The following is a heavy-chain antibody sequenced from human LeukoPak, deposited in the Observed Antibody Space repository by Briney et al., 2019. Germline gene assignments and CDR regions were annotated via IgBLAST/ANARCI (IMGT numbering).Heavy chain of an antibody. V-gene: IGHV1-2*02. Sequence: GASVKVSCKASGYTFTGYYMHWVRQAPGQGLEWMGWINPNSGDTKYAQKFQGRVTMTRDTSISTAYMELSRLRSDDTAVYYCATQRGSYLWGTDFDYWGQGTLVTDSS. CDR1: GYTFTGYY. CDR3: ATQRGSYLWGTDFDY. J-gene: IGHJ4*02. D-gene: IGHD3-16*01. CDR2: INPNSGDT.